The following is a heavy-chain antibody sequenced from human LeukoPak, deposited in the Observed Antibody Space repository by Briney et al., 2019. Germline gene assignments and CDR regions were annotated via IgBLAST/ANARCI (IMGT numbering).Heavy chain of an antibody. Sequence: TGESLKISCKGSGYSFSNYWIGWVRQMPGKGLEWMGIVYPGDSDTRYSPSFQGQVTISADKSISTAYLQWSSLKASDTAMYYCAREVGYCGSANCYSVDYWGQGTLVTVSS. V-gene: IGHV5-51*01. D-gene: IGHD2-2*01. J-gene: IGHJ4*02. CDR3: AREVGYCGSANCYSVDY. CDR1: GYSFSNYW. CDR2: VYPGDSDT.